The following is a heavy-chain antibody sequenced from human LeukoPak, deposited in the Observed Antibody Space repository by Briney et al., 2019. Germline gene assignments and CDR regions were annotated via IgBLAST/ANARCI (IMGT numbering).Heavy chain of an antibody. CDR3: AREFRVLPDI. J-gene: IGHJ3*02. V-gene: IGHV3-74*01. CDR2: INTDGSTT. D-gene: IGHD2-8*02. CDR1: GFTFSSYW. Sequence: GGSLRLSCAASGFTFSSYWMHWVRHAPGKGLVWVSRINTDGSTTNYADSVKGRFTISRDNAKNTLYLQMNSLRAEDTAVYYCAREFRVLPDIWGQGTMVTVSS.